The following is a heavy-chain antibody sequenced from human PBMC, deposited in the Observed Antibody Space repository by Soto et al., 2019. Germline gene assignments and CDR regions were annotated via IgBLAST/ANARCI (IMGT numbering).Heavy chain of an antibody. V-gene: IGHV4-39*01. Sequence: SLTCTFAGSSINSIGYYWGWIRQPPGKGLEWIGSMFYGVSTYYDPSLKSRVTVSVDTSKNQFSLNLRSVTAADTAVYYCARLPSRHLVDYWGQGTLVTVSS. CDR2: MFYGVST. CDR1: GSSINSIGYY. J-gene: IGHJ4*02. D-gene: IGHD3-3*02. CDR3: ARLPSRHLVDY.